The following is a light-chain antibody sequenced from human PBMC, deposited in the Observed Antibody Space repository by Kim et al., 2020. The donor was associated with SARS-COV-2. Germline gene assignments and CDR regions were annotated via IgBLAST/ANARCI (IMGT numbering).Light chain of an antibody. V-gene: IGLV3-21*04. CDR2: YDS. CDR1: NIGSKS. Sequence: SYELTQPPSVSVAPGKTARITCGGNNIGSKSVHWYQQKPGQAPVLVIYYDSDRPSGIPERFSGSNSGNTATLTISRVEAGDEADYYSQAWDRSSDQGVFG. CDR3: QAWDRSSDQGV. J-gene: IGLJ2*01.